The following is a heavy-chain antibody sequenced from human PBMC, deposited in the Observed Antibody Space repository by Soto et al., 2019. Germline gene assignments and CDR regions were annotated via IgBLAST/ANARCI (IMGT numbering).Heavy chain of an antibody. CDR3: ARGYCSSTSCSVYGMDV. V-gene: IGHV1-3*01. CDR1: GYTFSNYA. D-gene: IGHD2-2*01. J-gene: IGHJ6*02. CDR2: INAGNGNT. Sequence: ASGKVSCKASGYTFSNYAIHWVRQAPGQGLEWMGWINAGNGNTKYSQKFQGRVTMTRDTSATAAYMELSSLRSEETAVYYCARGYCSSTSCSVYGMDVWGQGTTVTVSS.